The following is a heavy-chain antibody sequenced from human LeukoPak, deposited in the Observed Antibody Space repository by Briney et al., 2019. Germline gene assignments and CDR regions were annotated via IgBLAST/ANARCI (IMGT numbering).Heavy chain of an antibody. J-gene: IGHJ4*02. Sequence: SETLSLTCAVYGGSFSGYYWSWIRQPPGKGLEWIGEINHSGSTNYNPSLKSRVTMSVDTSKNQFSLRLSSVTAADTAVYFCARDLSGSYYHDWGQGTLVTVSS. CDR1: GGSFSGYY. CDR3: ARDLSGSYYHD. D-gene: IGHD1-26*01. CDR2: INHSGST. V-gene: IGHV4-34*01.